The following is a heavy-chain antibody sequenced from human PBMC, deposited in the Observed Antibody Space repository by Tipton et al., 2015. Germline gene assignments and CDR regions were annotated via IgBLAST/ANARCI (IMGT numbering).Heavy chain of an antibody. Sequence: SLRLSCAASGFSLSSYWMSWVRQAPGTGLEWVANIRADGSEKFYADSVKGRFTISRDNVKNSLDLQMNSLNAADTAVYYCARARGGQFDWLISFFFDYWGQGTLVSVST. CDR3: ARARGGQFDWLISFFFDY. CDR1: GFSLSSYW. D-gene: IGHD3-9*01. V-gene: IGHV3-7*01. J-gene: IGHJ4*02. CDR2: IRADGSEK.